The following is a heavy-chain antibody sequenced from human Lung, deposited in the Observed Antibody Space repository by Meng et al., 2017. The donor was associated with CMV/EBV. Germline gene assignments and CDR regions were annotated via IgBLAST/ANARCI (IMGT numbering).Heavy chain of an antibody. D-gene: IGHD2-2*01. CDR3: ARTGCSSSSCYDY. CDR1: GYSFTTYA. CDR2: INAGNGNT. J-gene: IGHJ4*02. V-gene: IGHV1-3*01. Sequence: QVQLLQAGAEVNKPGASVKVSCKASGYSFTTYAMHWVRQAPGQRLEWMGWINAGNGNTKYSEKFQSRVTITRDTAASTAYMELSSLRSEDTAVYYCARTGCSSSSCYDYWGQGTLVTVSS.